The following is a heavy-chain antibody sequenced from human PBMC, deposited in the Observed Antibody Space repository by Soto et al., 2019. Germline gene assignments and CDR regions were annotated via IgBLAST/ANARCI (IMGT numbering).Heavy chain of an antibody. CDR3: ARGTAVTGLDY. CDR2: TYYRSKWYN. D-gene: IGHD6-19*01. CDR1: GDSVSNIDAV. Sequence: SQTLSLTCAISGDSVSNIDAVWSWIRQSPSRGLEWLGRTYYRSKWYNDYATSVKSRITINPDTSKNQFSLQLDSVTPEDTAVYYCARGTAVTGLDYWGQGALVTVSS. J-gene: IGHJ4*02. V-gene: IGHV6-1*01.